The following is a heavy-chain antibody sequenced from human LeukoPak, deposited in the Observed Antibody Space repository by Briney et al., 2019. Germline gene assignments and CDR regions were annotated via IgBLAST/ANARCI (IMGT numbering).Heavy chain of an antibody. J-gene: IGHJ4*02. CDR3: ARKSAYYDSSGGEY. CDR2: IYHSGST. V-gene: IGHV4-59*12. Sequence: SETLSLTCSVSGGSIGTYYWSWIRQPAGKGLEWIGEIYHSGSTNYNPSLKSRVTISVDKSKNQFSLKLSSVTAADTAVYYCARKSAYYDSSGGEYWGQGTLVTVSS. CDR1: GGSIGTYY. D-gene: IGHD3-22*01.